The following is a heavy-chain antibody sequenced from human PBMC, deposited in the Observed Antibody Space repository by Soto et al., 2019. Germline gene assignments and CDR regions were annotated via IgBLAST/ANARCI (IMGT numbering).Heavy chain of an antibody. D-gene: IGHD6-13*01. J-gene: IGHJ6*02. CDR3: AKIDGEEQLVTYYYYYAMDV. CDR1: GFTFSNYA. V-gene: IGHV3-23*01. CDR2: ISGSGDST. Sequence: EVQLLESGGGLVQPGGTLRLSCSASGFTFSNYAMRWVRQAPGKGLEWVSGISGSGDSTYYADSVKGRVTISRDNDKSTLYLQLKGLRAEDTAVYYCAKIDGEEQLVTYYYYYAMDVWGQGTTVTVSS.